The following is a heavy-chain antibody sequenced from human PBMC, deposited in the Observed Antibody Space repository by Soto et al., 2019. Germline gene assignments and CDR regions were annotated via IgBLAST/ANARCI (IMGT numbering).Heavy chain of an antibody. D-gene: IGHD6-19*01. J-gene: IGHJ6*02. CDR2: IIPIFGTA. CDR1: GGTFSSYA. CDR3: ARGPYKYSSGWFNYYYYGMDV. Sequence: SVKVSCKASGGTFSSYAISWVRQAPGQGLEWMGGIIPIFGTANYAQKFQGRVTITADESTSTAYMELSSLRSEDTAVYYCARGPYKYSSGWFNYYYYGMDVWGQGTTVTGSS. V-gene: IGHV1-69*13.